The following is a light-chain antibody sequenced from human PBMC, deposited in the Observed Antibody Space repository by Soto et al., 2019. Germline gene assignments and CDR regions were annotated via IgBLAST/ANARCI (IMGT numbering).Light chain of an antibody. Sequence: ETVMTQSTATLSVSPGERATLSCRASQSVGNNLAWYQQKPGQAPRLLIYGASYRAAGIPDRFSGSGSGTDFTLTISRLEPEDFALYYCQQYGSSPWTCGQGTKGDI. CDR3: QQYGSSPWT. CDR1: QSVGNN. J-gene: IGKJ1*01. CDR2: GAS. V-gene: IGKV3-20*01.